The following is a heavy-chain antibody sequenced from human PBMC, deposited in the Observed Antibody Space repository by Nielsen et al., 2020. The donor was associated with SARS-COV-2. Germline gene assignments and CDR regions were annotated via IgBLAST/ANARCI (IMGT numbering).Heavy chain of an antibody. CDR3: ARGRYGYSSGWYDDY. Sequence: LVKPTQTLTLTCTFSGFSLSTSGMCVSWIRQPPGKGLEWIGYIYYSGSTNYNPSLKSRVTISVDTSKNQFSLKLSSVTAADTAVYYCARGRYGYSSGWYDDYWGQGTLVTVSS. D-gene: IGHD6-19*01. V-gene: IGHV4-61*08. CDR2: IYYSGST. CDR1: GFSLSTSGMC. J-gene: IGHJ4*02.